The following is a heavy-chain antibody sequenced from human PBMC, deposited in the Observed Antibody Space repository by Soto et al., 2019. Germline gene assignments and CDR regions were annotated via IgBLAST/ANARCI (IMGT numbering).Heavy chain of an antibody. D-gene: IGHD3-3*01. CDR2: IYWDDDK. V-gene: IGHV2-5*02. CDR3: AHKTQYYDFWSGYLYYFDY. CDR1: GFSLSTSGGG. Sequence: QITLKESGPTLVKPTQTLTLTCTFSGFSLSTSGGGVGWIRQPPGKALGGLALIYWDDDKRYSPSLKSRLTITKDTSKNQVVLTMTNMDPVDTATYYCAHKTQYYDFWSGYLYYFDYWGQGTLVTVSS. J-gene: IGHJ4*02.